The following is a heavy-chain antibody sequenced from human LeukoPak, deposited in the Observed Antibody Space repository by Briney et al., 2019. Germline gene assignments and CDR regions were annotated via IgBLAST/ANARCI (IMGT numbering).Heavy chain of an antibody. J-gene: IGHJ6*02. CDR2: ISYDGSNK. CDR3: ARDQVFRSGGSYYYYGMDV. CDR1: GFTFSSYG. D-gene: IGHD2-15*01. Sequence: GGSLRLSCAASGFTFSSYGMHWVRQAPGKGLEWVAVISYDGSNKYYADSVKGRFTISRDNSKNTLYLQMNSLRAEDTAVYYCARDQVFRSGGSYYYYGMDVWGQGTTVTVSS. V-gene: IGHV3-30*03.